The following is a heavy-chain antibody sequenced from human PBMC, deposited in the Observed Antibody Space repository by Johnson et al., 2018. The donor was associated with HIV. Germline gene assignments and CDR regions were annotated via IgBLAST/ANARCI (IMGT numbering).Heavy chain of an antibody. Sequence: QVQLVESGGGVVQPGRSLRLSCLVSGLTFNNYPIHWVRQAPGKGLEWVTVISYDGSNKYYADSVKGRFTISRDNSKNTLYLQMNGLRSEDTAVYYCARDRIQLWFCVGAFDIWGLGTMVTVSS. CDR3: ARDRIQLWFCVGAFDI. J-gene: IGHJ3*02. D-gene: IGHD5-18*01. CDR1: GLTFNNYP. CDR2: ISYDGSNK. V-gene: IGHV3-30-3*01.